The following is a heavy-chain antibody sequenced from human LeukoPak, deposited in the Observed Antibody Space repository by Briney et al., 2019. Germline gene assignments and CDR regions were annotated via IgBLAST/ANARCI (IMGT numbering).Heavy chain of an antibody. CDR1: GFTFSSYA. V-gene: IGHV3-23*01. Sequence: PGGSLRLSCAASGFTFSSYAMSWVRQAPGKGLEWVSAISGSGGSTYYADSVKGRFTISRDNSKNTLYLQMNSLRAEDTAVYYCAKDRLTGVMARGVFDYWGQGTLVTVSS. CDR3: AKDRLTGVMARGVFDY. CDR2: ISGSGGST. J-gene: IGHJ4*02. D-gene: IGHD3-10*01.